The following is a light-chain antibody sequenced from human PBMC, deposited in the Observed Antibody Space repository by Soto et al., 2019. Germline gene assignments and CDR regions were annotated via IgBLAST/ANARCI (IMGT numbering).Light chain of an antibody. V-gene: IGLV1-44*01. J-gene: IGLJ3*02. Sequence: QSVVTQPPSASGTPGQRVTISCSGSSSNIGVNSVNWYQQLPGTAPKLLFDSNNQRPSGVPDRFSGSKSGTSASQAISGLQSEDEADYYCASWDDSLNGPVFGGGTKLTVL. CDR1: SSNIGVNS. CDR2: SNN. CDR3: ASWDDSLNGPV.